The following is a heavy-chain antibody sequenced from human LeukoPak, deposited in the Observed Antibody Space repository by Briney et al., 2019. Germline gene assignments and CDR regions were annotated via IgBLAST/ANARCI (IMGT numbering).Heavy chain of an antibody. CDR1: GGSISSYY. Sequence: SETLSLTCTVSGGSISSYYWSWIRQPAGKGLEWIGRIYTSGSTNYNPSLKSRVTMSVDTSKNQFSLKLSSVTAADTAVYYCARAFRGIFGVFEAFDIWGQGTMVTVSS. CDR3: ARAFRGIFGVFEAFDI. V-gene: IGHV4-4*07. CDR2: IYTSGST. J-gene: IGHJ3*02. D-gene: IGHD3-3*01.